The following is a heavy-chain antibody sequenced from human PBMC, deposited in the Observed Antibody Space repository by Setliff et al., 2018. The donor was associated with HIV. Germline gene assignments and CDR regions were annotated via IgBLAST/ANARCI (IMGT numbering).Heavy chain of an antibody. CDR3: ARDGPIAAAGTEGLWFDP. CDR2: IIPIFGTA. CDR1: GGTLSSYA. V-gene: IGHV1-69*13. J-gene: IGHJ5*02. D-gene: IGHD6-13*01. Sequence: SVKVSCKASGGTLSSYAISWVRQAPGQGLEWMGGIIPIFGTANYAQKFQGRVTITADESTSTAYMELSSLRSEDTAVYYCARDGPIAAAGTEGLWFDPWGQGTLVTVS.